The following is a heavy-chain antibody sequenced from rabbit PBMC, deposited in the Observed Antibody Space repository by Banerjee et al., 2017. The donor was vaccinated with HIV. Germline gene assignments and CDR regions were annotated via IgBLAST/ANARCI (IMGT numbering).Heavy chain of an antibody. V-gene: IGHV1S40*01. J-gene: IGHJ4*01. D-gene: IGHD4-2*01. CDR3: ARRPYGGAATFNL. Sequence: QSLGESGGDLVKPGASLTLTCKASGLDFSSSYWICWVRQAPGKGLEWIACIYAGSSGTTCYASWAKGRFTGSKTSSTTVTLQMTSLTAADTATYFCARRPYGGAATFNLWGPGTLVTVS. CDR1: GLDFSSSYW. CDR2: IYAGSSGTT.